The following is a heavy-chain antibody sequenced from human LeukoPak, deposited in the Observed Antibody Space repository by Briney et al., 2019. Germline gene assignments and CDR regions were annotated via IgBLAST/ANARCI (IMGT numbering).Heavy chain of an antibody. Sequence: SETLSLTCSVSGGPISTYHWNWIRKPPGKGLEWIGYMQSSGISNYSPSLKSRVTIFVDTSKNQFVLNLSSVTAADTAVYYCARDKQHSYGRYFDHWGQGMLVTVSS. CDR1: GGPISTYH. V-gene: IGHV4-59*01. D-gene: IGHD5-18*01. J-gene: IGHJ4*02. CDR3: ARDKQHSYGRYFDH. CDR2: MQSSGIS.